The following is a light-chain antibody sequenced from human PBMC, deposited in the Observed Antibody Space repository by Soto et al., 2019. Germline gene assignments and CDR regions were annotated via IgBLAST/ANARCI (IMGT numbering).Light chain of an antibody. J-gene: IGLJ3*02. CDR3: QAYDYSLTAFV. Sequence: QSALTQPASVSGSPGQSITISCTGTSSDVGSYNLVSWYQHHPGKAPKLMIYEGSKRPSGVSNRFSGSRSGNTASLTISGLQAEDEANYYCQAYDYSLTAFVFGGGTKLTVL. CDR1: SSDVGSYNL. V-gene: IGLV2-23*01. CDR2: EGS.